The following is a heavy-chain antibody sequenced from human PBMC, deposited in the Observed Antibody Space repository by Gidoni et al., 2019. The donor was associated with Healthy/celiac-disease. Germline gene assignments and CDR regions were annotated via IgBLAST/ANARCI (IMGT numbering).Heavy chain of an antibody. V-gene: IGHV3-30-3*01. J-gene: IGHJ4*02. CDR3: ASLEGGHDFWSAGVTGWFDY. CDR1: GFTFSSYA. D-gene: IGHD3-3*01. Sequence: QVQLVESGGGVVQPGRSLRLPCAASGFTFSSYAMHWVRQAPGKGLEWVAVISYDGSNKYYADSVKGRFTISRDNSKNTLYLQMNSLRAEDTAVYYCASLEGGHDFWSAGVTGWFDYWGQGTLVTVSS. CDR2: ISYDGSNK.